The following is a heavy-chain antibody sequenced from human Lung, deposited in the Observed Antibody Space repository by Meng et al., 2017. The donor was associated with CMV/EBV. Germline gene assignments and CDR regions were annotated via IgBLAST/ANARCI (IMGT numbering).Heavy chain of an antibody. J-gene: IGHJ5*02. CDR2: IKEDGNEK. CDR3: ARGRWGGSNWFDT. D-gene: IGHD3-3*01. V-gene: IGHV3-7*04. CDR1: GFMFSSYW. Sequence: GGSLRLXXAASGFMFSSYWMSWVRQAPGKGLEWVANIKEDGNEKYYVDSVKGRCTISRDNAKNSLFLQMNSLRAEDTAVYYCARGRWGGSNWFDTWGQGTLVTVSS.